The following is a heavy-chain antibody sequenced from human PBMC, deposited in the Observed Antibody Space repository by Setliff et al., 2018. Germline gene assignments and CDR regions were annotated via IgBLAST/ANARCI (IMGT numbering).Heavy chain of an antibody. CDR3: AKVKKPLIRGSGFDY. CDR2: VRFDGSYK. Sequence: GESLKISCAASGFVFGTYGMHWVRQAPGKGLDWVASVRFDGSYKVYADSVKGRFTISRDNSENTLFLQITSLRPEDTGIYYCAKVKKPLIRGSGFDYWGRGTLVTVSS. V-gene: IGHV3-30*02. D-gene: IGHD2-8*01. CDR1: GFVFGTYG. J-gene: IGHJ4*02.